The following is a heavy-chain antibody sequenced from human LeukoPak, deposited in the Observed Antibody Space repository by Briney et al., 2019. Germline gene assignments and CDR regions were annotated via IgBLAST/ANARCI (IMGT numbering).Heavy chain of an antibody. CDR2: IYHSGST. J-gene: IGHJ4*02. Sequence: PSQTLSLTCAVSGGSISSGGYSWSWIRQPPGKGLEWIGYIYHSGSTYYNPSLKSRVTISVDRSKNQFSLKLSSVTAADTAVYYCASFPGGYSGYDFRYYFDYWGQGTLVTVSS. CDR3: ASFPGGYSGYDFRYYFDY. D-gene: IGHD5-12*01. V-gene: IGHV4-30-2*01. CDR1: GGSISSGGYS.